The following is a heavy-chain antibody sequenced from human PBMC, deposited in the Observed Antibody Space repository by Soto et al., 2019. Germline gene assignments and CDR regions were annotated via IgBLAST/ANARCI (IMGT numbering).Heavy chain of an antibody. J-gene: IGHJ1*01. CDR3: AKDHMAVTTEYFQH. D-gene: IGHD4-17*01. CDR1: GFTFSSYA. Sequence: PGESLKISCTASGFTFSSYAMSWVRQAPGKGLEWVSAISGSGGSTYYADSVKGRFTISRDNSKNTLYLQMNSLRAEDTAVYYCAKDHMAVTTEYFQHWGQGTLVTVSS. V-gene: IGHV3-23*01. CDR2: ISGSGGST.